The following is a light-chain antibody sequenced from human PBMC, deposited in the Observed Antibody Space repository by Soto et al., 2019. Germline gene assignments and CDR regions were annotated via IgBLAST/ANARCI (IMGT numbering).Light chain of an antibody. CDR3: TSYTDTSTVEV. CDR1: SSDVGGYNY. Sequence: GLPQPASMVGSPRRTINIPFTGTSSDVGGYNYVSWYQQHPGKAPTMIIYEVTNRPSGVSDRFSGSKSGNPAFLTISGLQAEDEADYFCTSYTDTSTVEVFGTGTKVTVL. CDR2: EVT. J-gene: IGLJ1*01. V-gene: IGLV2-14*01.